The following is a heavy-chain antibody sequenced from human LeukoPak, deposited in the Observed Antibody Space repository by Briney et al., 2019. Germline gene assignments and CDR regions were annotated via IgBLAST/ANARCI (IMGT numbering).Heavy chain of an antibody. CDR1: GGSISTNY. V-gene: IGHV4-34*01. J-gene: IGHJ4*02. CDR3: TRSRPPEYYFDY. CDR2: INHSGST. Sequence: SETLSLTCTVSGGSISTNYWSWIRQPPGKGLEWIGEINHSGSTNYNPSLKSRVTISVDTSKNQFSLKLSSVTAADTAVYYCTRSRPPEYYFDYWGQGTLVTVSS.